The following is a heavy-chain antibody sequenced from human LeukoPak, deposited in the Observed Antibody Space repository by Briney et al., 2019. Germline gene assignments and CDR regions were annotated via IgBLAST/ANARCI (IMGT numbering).Heavy chain of an antibody. CDR2: IRRDGSET. Sequence: GGSLRLSCAASGFTFSNYWMTWVRRAPGKGLEWVANIRRDGSETHYVDSVMGRFTISRDNARNSLYLQMNSLRAEDTALYYCARSPLMTTYLVDYWGQGTLVTVSS. D-gene: IGHD4-11*01. CDR1: GFTFSNYW. CDR3: ARSPLMTTYLVDY. V-gene: IGHV3-7*03. J-gene: IGHJ4*02.